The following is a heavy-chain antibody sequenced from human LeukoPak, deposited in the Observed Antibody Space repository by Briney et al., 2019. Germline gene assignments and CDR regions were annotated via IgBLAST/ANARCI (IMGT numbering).Heavy chain of an antibody. CDR2: ISSRSGTI. Sequence: GGSLRLSCAASGFTFSTYSMNWVRQAPGKGLDWVSYISSRSGTIHYADSVKGRFTISRDNAKNSMYLQMNSLRDEDTAVYYCARDYDTTGRAFDIWGQGTMVTVSS. D-gene: IGHD3-22*01. V-gene: IGHV3-48*02. CDR3: ARDYDTTGRAFDI. J-gene: IGHJ3*02. CDR1: GFTFSTYS.